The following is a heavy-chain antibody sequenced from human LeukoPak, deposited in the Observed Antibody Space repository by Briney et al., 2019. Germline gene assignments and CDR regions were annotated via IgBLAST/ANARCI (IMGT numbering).Heavy chain of an antibody. CDR3: AKGRSSTSCPYYYGMDV. CDR2: ISGSGGST. V-gene: IGHV3-23*01. J-gene: IGHJ6*02. D-gene: IGHD2-2*01. Sequence: PGGSLRLSCAASGFTFSSYAMSWVRQAPGKGLEWVSAISGSGGSTYYADSVKDRFTISRDNSKNTLYLQMNSLRAEDTAVYYCAKGRSSTSCPYYYGMDVWGQGTTVTVSS. CDR1: GFTFSSYA.